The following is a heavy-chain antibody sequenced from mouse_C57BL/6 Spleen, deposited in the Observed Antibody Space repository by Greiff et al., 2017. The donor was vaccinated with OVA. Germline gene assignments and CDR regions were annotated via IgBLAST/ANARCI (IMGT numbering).Heavy chain of an antibody. CDR2: INYDGSST. Sequence: EVMLVESEGGLVQPGSSMKLSCTASGFTFSDYYMAWVRQVPEKGLEWVANINYDGSSTYYLDSLKSRFIISRDNAKNILYLQMSSLKSEDTATYYWARVGGLLREYFDVWGTGTTVTVSS. CDR1: GFTFSDYY. CDR3: ARVGGLLREYFDV. J-gene: IGHJ1*03. V-gene: IGHV5-16*01. D-gene: IGHD2-3*01.